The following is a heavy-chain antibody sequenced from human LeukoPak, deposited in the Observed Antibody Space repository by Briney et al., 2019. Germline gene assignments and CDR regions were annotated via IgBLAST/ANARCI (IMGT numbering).Heavy chain of an antibody. CDR1: GDSVSSNSAT. D-gene: IGHD6-25*01. Sequence: SQTLSLTCAISGDSVSSNSATWNWIRQSPSRGLEGLGRTYYRSKWYNDYAVSVKSRITINPDTSKNQFSLQLNSVTPEDTAVYYCARAMRIAAAGTFYFDYWGQGTLVTVSS. J-gene: IGHJ4*02. V-gene: IGHV6-1*01. CDR3: ARAMRIAAAGTFYFDY. CDR2: TYYRSKWYN.